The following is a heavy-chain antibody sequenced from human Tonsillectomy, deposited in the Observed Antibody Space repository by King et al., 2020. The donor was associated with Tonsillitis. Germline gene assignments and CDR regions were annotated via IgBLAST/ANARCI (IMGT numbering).Heavy chain of an antibody. CDR2: MFYSGSA. CDR1: GGSISSGTYS. D-gene: IGHD3-9*01. CDR3: ARAANDFDWLLNPWFDP. J-gene: IGHJ5*01. Sequence: LQLQESGSRLVMPSQTLSLTCTVSGGSISSGTYSWSWSRQPPGKGLEWIGYMFYSGSAYYNPSFKSRVTLSVDRSKNQFSLKLKSVTAADTAMYYCARAANDFDWLLNPWFDPWGQGTLVTVSS. V-gene: IGHV4-30-2*01.